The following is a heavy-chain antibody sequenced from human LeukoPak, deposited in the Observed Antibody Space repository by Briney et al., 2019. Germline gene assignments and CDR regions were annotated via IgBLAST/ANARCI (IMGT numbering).Heavy chain of an antibody. Sequence: VASVKVSCKASGYTFTSYDINWVRQATGQGLEWMGWMNPNSGNTGYAQKFQGRDTITRNTSISTAYMELSSLRSEDTAVYYCARGRTGYSSIWFDPWGQGTLVTVSS. V-gene: IGHV1-8*03. CDR1: GYTFTSYD. J-gene: IGHJ5*02. CDR2: MNPNSGNT. D-gene: IGHD6-13*01. CDR3: ARGRTGYSSIWFDP.